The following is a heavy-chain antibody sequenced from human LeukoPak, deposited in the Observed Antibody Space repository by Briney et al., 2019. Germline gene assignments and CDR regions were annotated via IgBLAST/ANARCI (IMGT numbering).Heavy chain of an antibody. CDR2: ISGSGGST. D-gene: IGHD3-22*01. CDR1: GFTLSSYA. V-gene: IGHV3-23*01. CDR3: AKTYGYYDSSGDSHFDY. Sequence: GGSLRLSCAASGFTLSSYAMSWVRQAPGEGLEWVSAISGSGGSTYYADSVKGRYTIARDNAKNTLYLQMNSLRAEDTAVYYCAKTYGYYDSSGDSHFDYWGQGTLVTVSS. J-gene: IGHJ4*02.